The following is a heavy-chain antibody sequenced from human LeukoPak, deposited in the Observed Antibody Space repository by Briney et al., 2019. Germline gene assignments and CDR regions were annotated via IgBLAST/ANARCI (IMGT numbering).Heavy chain of an antibody. V-gene: IGHV3-30*18. J-gene: IGHJ4*02. D-gene: IGHD3-22*01. CDR1: GLTFSSYG. CDR3: AKEAGITMIVVVTPTDY. Sequence: GGSLRLSCAASGLTFSSYGMHWVRQAPGKGLEWVAVISYDGSNKYYADSVKGRFTISRDNSKNTLYLQMNSLRAEDTAVYYCAKEAGITMIVVVTPTDYWGQGTLVTVSS. CDR2: ISYDGSNK.